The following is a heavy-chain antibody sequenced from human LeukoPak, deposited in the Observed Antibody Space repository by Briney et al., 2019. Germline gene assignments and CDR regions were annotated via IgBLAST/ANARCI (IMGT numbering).Heavy chain of an antibody. CDR2: ISSSSSTI. J-gene: IGHJ4*02. V-gene: IGHV3-48*01. Sequence: GGFLRLSCAASGFTFSSYSMNWVRQAPGKGLEWVSYISSSSSTIYYADSVKGRFTISRDNSKNTLYLQMNSLRAEDTAVYYCAKDREGEIAAANFDYWGQGTLVTVSS. D-gene: IGHD6-13*01. CDR3: AKDREGEIAAANFDY. CDR1: GFTFSSYS.